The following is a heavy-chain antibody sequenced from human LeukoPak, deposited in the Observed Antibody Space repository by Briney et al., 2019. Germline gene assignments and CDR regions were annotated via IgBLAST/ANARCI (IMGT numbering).Heavy chain of an antibody. CDR1: GFTFSSYA. CDR2: ISGSGGST. Sequence: GGSLRLSCAASGFTFSSYAMSWVRQAPGKGLEWVSAISGSGGSTYYADSVKGRFTISRDNSKNTLYLQMNSLRAEDTAVYYCAKGSSDYGSGSSDFDYWGQGTPVTVSS. CDR3: AKGSSDYGSGSSDFDY. V-gene: IGHV3-23*01. J-gene: IGHJ4*02. D-gene: IGHD3-10*01.